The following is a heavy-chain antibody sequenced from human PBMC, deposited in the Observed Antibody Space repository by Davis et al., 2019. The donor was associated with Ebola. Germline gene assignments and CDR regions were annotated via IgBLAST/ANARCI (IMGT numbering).Heavy chain of an antibody. D-gene: IGHD5-18*01. V-gene: IGHV1-69*06. CDR3: ARGSLRGTAMVNNYYYGMDV. CDR1: GGTFSSYA. J-gene: IGHJ6*02. CDR2: IIPIFGTA. Sequence: AASVKVSCKASGGTFSSYAISWVRQAPGQGLEWMGGIIPIFGTANYAQKFQGRVTITADKSTSTAYMELSSLRSEDTAVYYCARGSLRGTAMVNNYYYGMDVWGQGTTVTVSS.